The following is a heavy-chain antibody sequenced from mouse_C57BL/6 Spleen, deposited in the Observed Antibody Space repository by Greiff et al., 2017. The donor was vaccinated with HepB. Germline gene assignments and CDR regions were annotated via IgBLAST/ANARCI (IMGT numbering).Heavy chain of an antibody. J-gene: IGHJ3*01. Sequence: EVQLVESGGGLVKPGGSLKLSCAASGFTFSSYTMSWVRQTPEKRLEWVATISGGGGNTYYPDSVKGRFTISRDNAKNTLYLQVSSLRSEDTALYYCARQGGYCPFAYWGQGTLVTVSA. D-gene: IGHD1-1*01. V-gene: IGHV5-9*01. CDR3: ARQGGYCPFAY. CDR1: GFTFSSYT. CDR2: ISGGGGNT.